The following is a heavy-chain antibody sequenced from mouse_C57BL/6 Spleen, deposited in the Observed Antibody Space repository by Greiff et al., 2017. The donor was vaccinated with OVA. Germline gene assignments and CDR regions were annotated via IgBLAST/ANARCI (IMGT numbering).Heavy chain of an antibody. V-gene: IGHV5-6*02. D-gene: IGHD2-2*01. CDR1: GFTFSSYG. Sequence: DVKLVESGGDLVKPGGSLKLSCAASGFTFSSYGMSWVRQTPDKRLEWVATISSGGSYTYYPDSVKGRFTISRDNAKNTLYLQMSSLKSEDTAMYYCAKTTGDGYGAYWGQGTLVTVSA. CDR3: AKTTGDGYGAY. CDR2: ISSGGSYT. J-gene: IGHJ3*01.